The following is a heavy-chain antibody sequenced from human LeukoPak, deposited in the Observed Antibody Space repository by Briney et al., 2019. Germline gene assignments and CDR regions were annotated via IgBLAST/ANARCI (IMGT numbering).Heavy chain of an antibody. V-gene: IGHV1-69*05. D-gene: IGHD2-8*01. J-gene: IGHJ4*02. CDR1: GGTFSSYA. CDR3: AREEYCTNGVCFPDY. CDR2: IIPIFGTA. Sequence: SVKVSCKASGGTFSSYAISWVRQAPGQGLEWMGGIIPIFGTANYAQKFQGRVTITTDESTSTAYMELSSLRSEDTAVYYCAREEYCTNGVCFPDYWGQGTLVTASS.